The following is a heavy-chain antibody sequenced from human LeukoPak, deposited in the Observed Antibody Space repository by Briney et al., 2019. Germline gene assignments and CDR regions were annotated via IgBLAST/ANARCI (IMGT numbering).Heavy chain of an antibody. CDR2: ISSSGSTL. D-gene: IGHD3-10*02. Sequence: GGSLRLSCAATGFIFSTYEMNWVRQAPGKGLEWVSYISSSGSTLYYADSVKGRFTISRDNAQNSLYLQMNSLRAEDTAVYYCAELGITMIGGVWGKGTTVTISS. V-gene: IGHV3-48*03. J-gene: IGHJ6*04. CDR1: GFIFSTYE. CDR3: AELGITMIGGV.